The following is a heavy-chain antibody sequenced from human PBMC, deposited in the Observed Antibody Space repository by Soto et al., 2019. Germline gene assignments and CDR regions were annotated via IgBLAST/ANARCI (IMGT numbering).Heavy chain of an antibody. CDR2: LYWDDDK. D-gene: IGHD2-21*01. J-gene: IGHJ4*02. V-gene: IGHV2-5*02. CDR3: ARGRRRESCWGGDCYYVDY. Sequence: QITLKESGPTLVKPTETLTLTCSFSGFSFSDGAVAVGWFRQSPGKAPEWLAILYWDDDKWYSPPLRTRLTAGHDKSRNQVVISMIQLDPLDTATYVCARGRRRESCWGGDCYYVDYWGQGILVTASS. CDR1: GFSFSDGAVA.